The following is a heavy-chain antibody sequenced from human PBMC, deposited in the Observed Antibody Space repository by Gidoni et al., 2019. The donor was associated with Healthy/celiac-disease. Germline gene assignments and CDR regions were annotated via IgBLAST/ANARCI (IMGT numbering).Heavy chain of an antibody. CDR2: IYYSGST. CDR1: GGSISSSSYY. CDR3: ARQRPGWFDP. J-gene: IGHJ5*02. Sequence: QLQLRESGPGLVTHSETLSLTCTVSGGSISSSSYYWGWIRQPPGKGLEWIGSIYYSGSTYYNPSLKSRVTISVDTSKNQFSLKLSSVTAADTAVYYCARQRPGWFDPWGQGTLVTVSS. V-gene: IGHV4-39*01.